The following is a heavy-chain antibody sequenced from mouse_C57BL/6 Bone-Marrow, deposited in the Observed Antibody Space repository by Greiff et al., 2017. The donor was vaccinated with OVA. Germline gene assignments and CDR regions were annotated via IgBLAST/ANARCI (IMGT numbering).Heavy chain of an antibody. CDR2: ISYDGSN. CDR3: ARGREGFAY. J-gene: IGHJ3*01. V-gene: IGHV3-6*01. Sequence: EVKLVESGPGLVKPSQSLSLTCSVTGYSITSGYYWNWIRQFPGNKLEWMGYISYDGSNNYNPSLKNRISITRDTSKNQFFLKLNSVTTEDTATYYCARGREGFAYWGQGTLVTVSA. CDR1: GYSITSGYY.